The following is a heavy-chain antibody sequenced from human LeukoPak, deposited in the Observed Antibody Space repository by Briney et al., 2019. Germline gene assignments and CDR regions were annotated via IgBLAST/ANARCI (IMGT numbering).Heavy chain of an antibody. D-gene: IGHD3-10*01. CDR2: IRSKASGGTT. J-gene: IGHJ5*02. V-gene: IGHV3-49*04. Sequence: GGSLRLSCTASGFTFGDYAMSWVRQAPGKGLEWVGFIRSKASGGTTEYAASVNGRFTTSRDDSKSIAYLQMNSLKTEDTAVYYCTRGDGSGSSWGQGTLVTVSS. CDR1: GFTFGDYA. CDR3: TRGDGSGSS.